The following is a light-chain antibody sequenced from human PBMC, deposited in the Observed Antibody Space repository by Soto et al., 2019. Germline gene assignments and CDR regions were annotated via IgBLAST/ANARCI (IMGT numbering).Light chain of an antibody. Sequence: EVVMTQSPATLSVSPGERATLSCRASLNVNSYLAWYQQKPGQAPRLLIYGASSRANGIPARFSGSGSGTDFTLTISRLEPEDFAVYYCQQYGNSPPETFGQGTRLEIK. CDR2: GAS. CDR3: QQYGNSPPET. J-gene: IGKJ5*01. V-gene: IGKV3-20*01. CDR1: LNVNSY.